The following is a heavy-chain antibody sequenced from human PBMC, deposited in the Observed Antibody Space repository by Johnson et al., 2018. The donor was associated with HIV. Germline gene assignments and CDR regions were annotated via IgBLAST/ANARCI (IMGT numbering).Heavy chain of an antibody. CDR3: ASGLGIVGATRSALYI. V-gene: IGHV3-30*03. J-gene: IGHJ3*02. CDR1: GFTFSSYG. Sequence: VQLVESGGGVVQPGRSLRLSCAASGFTFSSYGMHWVRQAPGKGLAWVAVISYDGSNKYYADSVTCRFTISRDNSKNPLYLQMSSLRAEDTAVYYCASGLGIVGATRSALYIWGQGTMVTVSS. CDR2: ISYDGSNK. D-gene: IGHD1-26*01.